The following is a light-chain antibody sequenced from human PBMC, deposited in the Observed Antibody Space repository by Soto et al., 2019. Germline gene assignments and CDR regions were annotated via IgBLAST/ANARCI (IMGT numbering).Light chain of an antibody. CDR3: SSHAGNNNPFV. J-gene: IGLJ1*01. CDR2: DVN. Sequence: QSALTQPPSASGSPGQSVTISCTGTSSDVGGYNYVSWYQQHPGKAPKVMIYDVNKRPSGVPDRFSGSKSGNTASLTVSGLQAEDEADYYCSSHAGNNNPFVFGTGTKVIVL. V-gene: IGLV2-8*01. CDR1: SSDVGGYNY.